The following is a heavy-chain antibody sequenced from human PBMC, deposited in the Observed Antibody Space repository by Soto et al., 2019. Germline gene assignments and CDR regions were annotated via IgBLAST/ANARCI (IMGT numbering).Heavy chain of an antibody. Sequence: QVQLQESGPGLVKPSQTLSLTCTVSGGSISNVNYCWSWFRQPPDKRLEWFGPIYNGGSTFNNPSLASRVTIPVVTSKSQFCLQLSSVSAADTAVYYCARGPSGEKVDYWGQGSLVTVSS. V-gene: IGHV4-30-4*01. J-gene: IGHJ4*02. CDR2: IYNGGST. CDR1: GGSISNVNYC. D-gene: IGHD7-27*01. CDR3: ARGPSGEKVDY.